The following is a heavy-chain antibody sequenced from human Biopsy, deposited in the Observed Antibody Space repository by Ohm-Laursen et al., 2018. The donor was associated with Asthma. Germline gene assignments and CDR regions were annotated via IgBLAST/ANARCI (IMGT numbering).Heavy chain of an antibody. D-gene: IGHD6-13*01. V-gene: IGHV1-2*06. CDR3: TRGQKSAGDRWFDP. J-gene: IGHJ5*02. CDR1: GYPFIGYH. CDR2: INPNSGAT. Sequence: ATVKISYKASGYPFIGYHIHWMRQAPGQGLEWMGRINPNSGATNYAQKFQGRVTMTRDTSISTAYMEVSRLRSDDTAVYYCTRGQKSAGDRWFDPWGQGTLVTVSS.